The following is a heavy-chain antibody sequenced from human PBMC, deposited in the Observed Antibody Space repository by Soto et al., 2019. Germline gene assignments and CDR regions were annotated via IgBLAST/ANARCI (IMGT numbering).Heavy chain of an antibody. Sequence: GGSLRLSCAASGFTFSTYWMSWVRQAPGKGLEWVANIKKDGGEIYYVDSVKGRFTISRDNGKNSLYLQMNSLRAEDTAVYYCAATEIGNYYYMDVWGKGTTVTVSS. J-gene: IGHJ6*03. CDR2: IKKDGGEI. V-gene: IGHV3-7*01. D-gene: IGHD1-26*01. CDR3: AATEIGNYYYMDV. CDR1: GFTFSTYW.